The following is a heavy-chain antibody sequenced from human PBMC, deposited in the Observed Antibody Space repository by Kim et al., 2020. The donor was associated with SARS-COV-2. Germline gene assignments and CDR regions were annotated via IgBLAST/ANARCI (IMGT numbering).Heavy chain of an antibody. CDR2: ISSSSSYI. Sequence: GGSLRLSCAASGFTFSSYSMNWVRQAPGKGLEWVSSISSSSSYIYYADSVKGRFTISRDNAKNSLYLQMNSLRAEDTAVYYCAAYEDRVINLAEYFQHWGQGTLVTVSS. D-gene: IGHD3-22*01. V-gene: IGHV3-21*01. CDR1: GFTFSSYS. J-gene: IGHJ1*01. CDR3: AAYEDRVINLAEYFQH.